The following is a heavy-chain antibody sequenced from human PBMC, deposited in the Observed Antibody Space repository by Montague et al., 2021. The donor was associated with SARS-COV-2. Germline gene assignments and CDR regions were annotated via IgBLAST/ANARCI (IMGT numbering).Heavy chain of an antibody. J-gene: IGHJ4*02. D-gene: IGHD2-15*01. CDR2: ISGSGVRT. V-gene: IGHV3-23*01. CDR1: GFTFSSYA. Sequence: SLRLSCAASGFTFSSYAMSWVRQAPGKGLEWVSAISGSGVRTYYADSVQGRFTISRDNSKNTLYLQMNSLRAEDTAVYYCAKVSGSVVVVAATWFGFDYWGQGTLVTVSS. CDR3: AKVSGSVVVVAATWFGFDY.